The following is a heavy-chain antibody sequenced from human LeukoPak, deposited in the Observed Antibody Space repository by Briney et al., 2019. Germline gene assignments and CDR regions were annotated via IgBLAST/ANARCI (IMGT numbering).Heavy chain of an antibody. CDR1: GYTFTGYD. Sequence: ASVKVSCKASGYTFTGYDINWVRQATGQGLEWMGWMNPNSGNTGYAQKFQGRVTITRNTSISTAYMELSSLRSEDTAVYYCARGLGVSGTGEFDYWGQGTLVTVSS. D-gene: IGHD6-13*01. V-gene: IGHV1-8*03. CDR3: ARGLGVSGTGEFDY. CDR2: MNPNSGNT. J-gene: IGHJ4*02.